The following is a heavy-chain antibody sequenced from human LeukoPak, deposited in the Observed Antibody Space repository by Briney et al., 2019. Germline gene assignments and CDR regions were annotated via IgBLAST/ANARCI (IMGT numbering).Heavy chain of an antibody. CDR1: GFTFTRYA. Sequence: PGGSLRLSCAASGFTFTRYALSWVRQAPGKGLEWISYISISGTTEYYADSVRGRFTISRDTAKKSLYLQMNSLRAEDTATYYCARERFPGLDVWGQGTTVIVTS. J-gene: IGHJ6*02. CDR2: ISISGTTE. V-gene: IGHV3-48*03. D-gene: IGHD3-16*01. CDR3: ARERFPGLDV.